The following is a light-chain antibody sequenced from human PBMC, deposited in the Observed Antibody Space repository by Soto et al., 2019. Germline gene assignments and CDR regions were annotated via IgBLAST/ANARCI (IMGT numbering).Light chain of an antibody. CDR3: QQYNSYST. Sequence: DIQMTQSPSTLSASVGDRVTITCRASQSISSWLAWYQQKPGKAPNLLIYKASSLEGGVPSRFRGSGSGTEFTLTISSLQPDDFATYYCQQYNSYSTFGQGTKVEIK. CDR1: QSISSW. V-gene: IGKV1-5*03. J-gene: IGKJ1*01. CDR2: KAS.